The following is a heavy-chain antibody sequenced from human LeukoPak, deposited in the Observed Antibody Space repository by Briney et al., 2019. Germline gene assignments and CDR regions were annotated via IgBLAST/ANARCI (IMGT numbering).Heavy chain of an antibody. D-gene: IGHD1-26*01. Sequence: GGSLRLSCAASGFTISNNYMSWVRQAPGKGLEWVGRFKSKIDGGTRDYAAPVKGRFIISRDDSKNTLYLQMKSLKIEDTAVYYCTTASFTDAGIVGPTNWGQGTLVTVSS. V-gene: IGHV3-15*01. CDR2: FKSKIDGGTR. J-gene: IGHJ4*02. CDR1: GFTISNNY. CDR3: TTASFTDAGIVGPTN.